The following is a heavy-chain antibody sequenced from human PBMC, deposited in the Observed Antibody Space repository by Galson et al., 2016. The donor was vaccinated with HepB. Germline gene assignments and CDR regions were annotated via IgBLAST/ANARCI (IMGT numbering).Heavy chain of an antibody. D-gene: IGHD1-26*01. V-gene: IGHV4-61*03. CDR3: ARDGTDGMDA. CDR1: GGSVRSPSYY. Sequence: SETLSLTCTVSGGSVRSPSYYWTWIRQPPGKGLEWIGYVYYNGGTNYNPSLKSRVTISLDTSKKHFSLQLTSVTAADTAVYFCARDGTDGMDAWGQGTTVTVSS. CDR2: VYYNGGT. J-gene: IGHJ6*02.